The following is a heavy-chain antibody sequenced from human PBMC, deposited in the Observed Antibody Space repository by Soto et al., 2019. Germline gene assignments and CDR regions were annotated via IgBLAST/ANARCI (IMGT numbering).Heavy chain of an antibody. V-gene: IGHV3-7*03. CDR1: GFTFSTYW. CDR3: ARMGSSFPQGFDP. D-gene: IGHD6-6*01. Sequence: GGSLRLSCAASGFTFSTYWMTWVRQAPGKGLQWVANIKQDGSEKYYVDSVKGRFTISRDNAKNSLYLQMRSLRAEDTAVYYCARMGSSFPQGFDPWGQGTLVTVSS. CDR2: IKQDGSEK. J-gene: IGHJ5*02.